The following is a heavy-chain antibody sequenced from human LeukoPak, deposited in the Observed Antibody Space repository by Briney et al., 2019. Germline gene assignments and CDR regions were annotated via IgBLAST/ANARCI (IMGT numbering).Heavy chain of an antibody. Sequence: PGGSLRLSCAASGFTVSSNYMIWVRQAPGKGLEWVSIIYSGGSTYYAYSVKGRFTISRDNSKNTLYLQMNSLRAEDTAVYYCARLTNRAIDYWGQGTLVTVSS. CDR2: IYSGGST. CDR3: ARLTNRAIDY. J-gene: IGHJ4*02. V-gene: IGHV3-66*04. CDR1: GFTVSSNY. D-gene: IGHD7-27*01.